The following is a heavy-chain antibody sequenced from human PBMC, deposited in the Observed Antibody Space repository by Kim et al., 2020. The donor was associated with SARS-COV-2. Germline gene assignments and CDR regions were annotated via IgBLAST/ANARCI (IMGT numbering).Heavy chain of an antibody. D-gene: IGHD3-10*01. V-gene: IGHV2-5*02. J-gene: IGHJ5*02. CDR1: GFSLSTSGVG. CDR3: AHLLSMVRGVITEDNWFDP. CDR2: IYWDDDK. Sequence: SGPTLVNPTQTLTLTCTFSGFSLSTSGVGVGWIRQPPGKALEWLALIYWDDDKRYSPSLKSRLTITKDTSKNQVVLTMTNMDPVDTATYYCAHLLSMVRGVITEDNWFDPWGQGTLVTVSS.